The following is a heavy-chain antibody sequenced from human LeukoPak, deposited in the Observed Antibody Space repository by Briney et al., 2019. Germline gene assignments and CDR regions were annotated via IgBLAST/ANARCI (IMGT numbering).Heavy chain of an antibody. V-gene: IGHV3-23*01. CDR3: AKGSSGYFFDL. D-gene: IGHD3-22*01. J-gene: IGHJ4*02. Sequence: GGSLRLSCAASGFIFNNYGLFWVRQAPGKGVGWVSAISNDGGGTTYADFVKGRFSVSRDNSKNTLFLQMNSLRAEDTALYYCAKGSSGYFFDLWGQGTLVTVSS. CDR1: GFIFNNYG. CDR2: ISNDGGGT.